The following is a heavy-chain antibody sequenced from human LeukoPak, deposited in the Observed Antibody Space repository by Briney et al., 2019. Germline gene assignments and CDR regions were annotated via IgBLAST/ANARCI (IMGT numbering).Heavy chain of an antibody. CDR3: ARVRRIAAAGGAFQSYYYYYYGMDV. D-gene: IGHD6-13*01. CDR1: GFTFSSYG. CDR2: IWYDGSNK. J-gene: IGHJ6*04. V-gene: IGHV3-33*01. Sequence: GRSLRLSCAASGFTFSSYGMHWVRQAPGKGLEGVAVIWYDGSNKYYADSVKGRFTISRDNSKNTLYLQMNSLRAEDTAVYYCARVRRIAAAGGAFQSYYYYYYGMDVWGKGTTVTVSS.